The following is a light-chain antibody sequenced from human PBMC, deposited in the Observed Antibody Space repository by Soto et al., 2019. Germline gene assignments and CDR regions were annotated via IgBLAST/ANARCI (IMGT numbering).Light chain of an antibody. CDR3: QQRNTWPLT. Sequence: EIVLTQSPATLSLSPGERTTLSCRASQSVNKYLAWYQQKPGQAPRLLIYGASNRATGIPARFSGSGSGTDFTLTINSLEPEDFAVYYCQQRNTWPLTFGQGTKLEIK. CDR2: GAS. CDR1: QSVNKY. V-gene: IGKV3-11*01. J-gene: IGKJ2*01.